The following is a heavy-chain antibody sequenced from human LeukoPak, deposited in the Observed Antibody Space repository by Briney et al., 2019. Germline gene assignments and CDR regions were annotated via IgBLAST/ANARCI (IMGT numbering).Heavy chain of an antibody. J-gene: IGHJ6*03. V-gene: IGHV3-23*01. CDR1: GFTFSSYA. Sequence: PGGSLRLSCAASGFTFSSYAMSWVRQAPGKGLEWVSAISGSGGSTYYADSVKGRFTISRDNSKNTLYLQMNSLRAEDTAVYYCAKGHRRGWYYYYMDVWGKGTTVTVSS. D-gene: IGHD6-19*01. CDR2: ISGSGGST. CDR3: AKGHRRGWYYYYMDV.